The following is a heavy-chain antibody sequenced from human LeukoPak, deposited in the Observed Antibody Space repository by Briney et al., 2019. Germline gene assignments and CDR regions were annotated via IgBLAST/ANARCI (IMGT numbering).Heavy chain of an antibody. J-gene: IGHJ4*02. Sequence: GGSLRLSCAASGFTFSSYNMNWVRQAPGKGLEWVSSITSDSRYMYYADSVKGRFTISRENAKNTLYLQMNSLSAEDTAVYYCARGTAVAGTDYWGQGTLVTVSS. V-gene: IGHV3-21*01. CDR2: ITSDSRYM. D-gene: IGHD6-19*01. CDR1: GFTFSSYN. CDR3: ARGTAVAGTDY.